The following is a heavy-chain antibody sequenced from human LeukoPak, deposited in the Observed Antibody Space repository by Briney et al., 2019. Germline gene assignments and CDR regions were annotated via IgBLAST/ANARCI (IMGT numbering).Heavy chain of an antibody. J-gene: IGHJ4*02. D-gene: IGHD3-3*01. CDR2: ISGDGGST. CDR1: GFTFDDYA. V-gene: IGHV3-43*02. Sequence: GGSLRLSCAASGFTFDDYAMHWVRQAPGKGLEWDSLISGDGGSTYYADSVKGRFTISRDNSKNSLYLQMNSLRTEDTALYYCARGYDFWSGYFDYWGQGTLVTVSS. CDR3: ARGYDFWSGYFDY.